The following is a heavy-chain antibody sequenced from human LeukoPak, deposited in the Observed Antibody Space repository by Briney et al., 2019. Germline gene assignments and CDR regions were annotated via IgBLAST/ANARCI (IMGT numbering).Heavy chain of an antibody. CDR2: INHSGST. J-gene: IGHJ4*02. CDR3: ARVRITMVRGPLGY. Sequence: SETLSLTCAVYGGSFSGYYWSWIRQPPGKGLEWIGEINHSGSTNYNPSLKSRVTISVDTSKNPFSLKLSSVTAADTAVYYCARVRITMVRGPLGYWGQGTLVTVSS. V-gene: IGHV4-34*01. CDR1: GGSFSGYY. D-gene: IGHD3-10*01.